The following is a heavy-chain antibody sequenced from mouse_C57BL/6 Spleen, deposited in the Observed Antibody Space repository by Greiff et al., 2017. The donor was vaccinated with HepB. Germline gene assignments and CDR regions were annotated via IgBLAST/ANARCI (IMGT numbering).Heavy chain of an antibody. Sequence: QVQLQQSGPELVKPGASVKISCKASGYAFSSSWMNWVKQRPGKGLEWIGRIYPGDGDTNYNGKFKGKATLTADKSSSTAYMQLSSLTSEDSAVYFCARLLTGRNYYAMDYWGQGTSVTVSS. V-gene: IGHV1-82*01. J-gene: IGHJ4*01. CDR1: GYAFSSSW. CDR3: ARLLTGRNYYAMDY. CDR2: IYPGDGDT. D-gene: IGHD4-1*01.